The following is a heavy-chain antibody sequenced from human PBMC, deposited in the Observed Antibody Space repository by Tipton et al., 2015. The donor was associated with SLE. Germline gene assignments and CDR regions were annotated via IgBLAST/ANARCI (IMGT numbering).Heavy chain of an antibody. CDR1: GGSISRSDYY. Sequence: TLSLTCTVSGGSISRSDYYWSWIRQPAGKRLEWIGPISSTGSTNCNPSLKGRGTISLDTSKNQFSLKLTSLTAADTAVYYCASEGAGGYNWVEPYGQGTLVTVSS. J-gene: IGHJ5*02. V-gene: IGHV4-61*02. CDR3: ASEGAGGYNWVEP. D-gene: IGHD5-12*01. CDR2: ISSTGST.